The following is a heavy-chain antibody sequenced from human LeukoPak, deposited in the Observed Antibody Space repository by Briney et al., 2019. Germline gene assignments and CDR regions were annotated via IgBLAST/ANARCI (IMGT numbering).Heavy chain of an antibody. CDR3: VRDGLSTTPLDY. D-gene: IGHD5/OR15-5a*01. J-gene: IGHJ4*02. CDR1: GFTFSSYG. CDR2: ISYDGSNK. V-gene: IGHV3-30*03. Sequence: GGSLRLSCAASGFTFSSYGMHWVRQAPGKGLEWVAVISYDGSNKYYADSVKGRFTISRDNSKNMLYLQMNSLRAEDTAVYYCVRDGLSTTPLDYWGQGTLVTVSS.